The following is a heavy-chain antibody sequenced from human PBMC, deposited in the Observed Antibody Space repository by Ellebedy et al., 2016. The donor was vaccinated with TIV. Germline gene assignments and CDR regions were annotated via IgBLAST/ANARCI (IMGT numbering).Heavy chain of an antibody. CDR2: IIPIFGTA. CDR3: ARWAYDSSGYYCSGVDY. D-gene: IGHD3-22*01. Sequence: AASVKVSCKASGGTFSSYAISWVRQAPGQGLEWMGGIIPIFGTANYAQKFQGRVTITADESTSTAYMELSSLRSDDTAVYYCARWAYDSSGYYCSGVDYWGQGTLVTVSS. CDR1: GGTFSSYA. V-gene: IGHV1-69*13. J-gene: IGHJ4*02.